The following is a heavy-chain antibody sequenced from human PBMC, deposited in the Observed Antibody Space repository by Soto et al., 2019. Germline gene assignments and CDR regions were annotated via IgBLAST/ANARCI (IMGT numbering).Heavy chain of an antibody. CDR1: GFTFSSYG. Sequence: QVQLVESGGGVVQPGRSLRLSCAASGFTFSSYGMHWVRQAPGKGLEWVAVISYDGSNKYYADSVKGRFTISRDNSQNTRYLQMNSLRAEDTAVYYCAKRSGTMVRVEGFGYFDYWGQGTLVTVSS. CDR2: ISYDGSNK. CDR3: AKRSGTMVRVEGFGYFDY. V-gene: IGHV3-30*18. J-gene: IGHJ4*02. D-gene: IGHD3-10*01.